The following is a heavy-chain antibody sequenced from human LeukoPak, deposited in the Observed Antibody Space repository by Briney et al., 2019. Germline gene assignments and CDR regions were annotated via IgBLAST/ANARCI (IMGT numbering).Heavy chain of an antibody. D-gene: IGHD5-18*01. CDR3: ARGQKYRSGYTVTELGSGYLDN. CDR1: GVSISSSNSY. CDR2: IYYSGNT. J-gene: IGHJ4*02. V-gene: IGHV4-39*01. Sequence: PSETLSLTCTVSGVSISSSNSYWGWIRQPPGKGLEWIGSIYYSGNTYYNASLKSQVSISIDTSKNLFSLKLTSVTAADTAVYYCARGQKYRSGYTVTELGSGYLDNWGQGTLVTVSS.